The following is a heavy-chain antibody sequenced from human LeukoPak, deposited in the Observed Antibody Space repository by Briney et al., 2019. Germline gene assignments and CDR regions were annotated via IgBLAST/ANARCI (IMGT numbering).Heavy chain of an antibody. D-gene: IGHD3-16*01. CDR2: IYYSGST. CDR3: ARLKGEPPESDFDY. J-gene: IGHJ4*02. V-gene: IGHV4-39*01. Sequence: PSETLSLTCTVSGGSISSSSYYWGWIRQPPGKGLEWIGSIYYSGSTYYNPSLKSRVTISVDTSKNQFSLKLSSVTAADTAVYYCARLKGEPPESDFDYWGQGTLVTVSS. CDR1: GGSISSSSYY.